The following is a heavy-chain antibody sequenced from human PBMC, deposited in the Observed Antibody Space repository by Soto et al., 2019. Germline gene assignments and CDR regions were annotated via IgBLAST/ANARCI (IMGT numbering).Heavy chain of an antibody. D-gene: IGHD3-3*01. Sequence: SGGSLRLSCAASGFTFSSYAMHWVRQAPGKGLEWVAVISYDGSNKYYADSVKGRFTISRDNSKNTLYLQMNSLRAEDTAVYYCAREPYDFWSGYRYYYGMDVWGQGTTVTVSS. J-gene: IGHJ6*02. CDR1: GFTFSSYA. CDR3: AREPYDFWSGYRYYYGMDV. V-gene: IGHV3-30-3*01. CDR2: ISYDGSNK.